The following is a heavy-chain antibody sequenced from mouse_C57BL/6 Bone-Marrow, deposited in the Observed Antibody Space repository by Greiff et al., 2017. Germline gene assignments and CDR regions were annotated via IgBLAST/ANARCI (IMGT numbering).Heavy chain of an antibody. CDR1: GYTFPSYG. CDR2: IYPRSGNT. V-gene: IGHV1-81*01. Sequence: QVQLQQSGAELARPGASVKLSCKASGYTFPSYGISWVKQRTGQGLEWIGEIYPRSGNTYYTETFKGKATLTADKSSSTAYMELRSLTSEDSAVYFCARWGYDGYYDYAMDYWGQGTSVTVSS. CDR3: ARWGYDGYYDYAMDY. J-gene: IGHJ4*01. D-gene: IGHD2-3*01.